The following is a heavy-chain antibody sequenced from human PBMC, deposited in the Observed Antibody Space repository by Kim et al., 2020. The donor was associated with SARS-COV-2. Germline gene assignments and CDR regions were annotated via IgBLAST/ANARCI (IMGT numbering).Heavy chain of an antibody. V-gene: IGHV4-4*02. D-gene: IGHD2-8*02. Sequence: SETLSLTCAVSGDSVSTSDWWSWVRQPPGKGLEWIGEIYRSGSTSYNPSLESRVTISLDKSKNQFSLRLSSVTAADTAVYFCARVPCTGGLCYVADYWGQGTLVTVSS. CDR1: GDSVSTSDW. CDR2: IYRSGST. CDR3: ARVPCTGGLCYVADY. J-gene: IGHJ4*02.